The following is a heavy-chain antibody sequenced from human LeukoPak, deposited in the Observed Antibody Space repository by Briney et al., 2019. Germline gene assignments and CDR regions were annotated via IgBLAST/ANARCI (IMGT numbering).Heavy chain of an antibody. CDR3: ARHVAAYCGGDCYSGWFDP. Sequence: SETLSLTCTVSGGSISSSSYYWGWIRQPPGKGLEWIGSIYYSGSTYYNPSLKSRVTISVDTSKNQFSLKLSSVTAADTAVYYCARHVAAYCGGDCYSGWFDPWGQGTPVTVSS. J-gene: IGHJ5*02. CDR1: GGSISSSSYY. CDR2: IYYSGST. V-gene: IGHV4-39*01. D-gene: IGHD2-21*02.